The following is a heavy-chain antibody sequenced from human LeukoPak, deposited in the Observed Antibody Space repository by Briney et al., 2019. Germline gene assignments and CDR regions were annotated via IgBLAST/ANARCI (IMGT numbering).Heavy chain of an antibody. CDR1: GFTFSAYN. J-gene: IGHJ4*02. Sequence: GGSLRLSCAASGFTFSAYNMNWVRQAPGKGLEWVSYIIGSTDTIYYADSVKGRFTISRDNAKNSLYLQMNSLRAEDTAVYYCARSDILTGDYFDYWGQGTLVTVSS. CDR3: ARSDILTGDYFDY. CDR2: IIGSTDTI. D-gene: IGHD3-9*01. V-gene: IGHV3-48*04.